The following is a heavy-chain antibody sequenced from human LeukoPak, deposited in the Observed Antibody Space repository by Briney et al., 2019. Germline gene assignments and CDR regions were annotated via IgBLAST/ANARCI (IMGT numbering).Heavy chain of an antibody. Sequence: GGSLRLSCAASGFTFNTYWMVWVRQAPGKGLEWVANIDQGGSTKYYVDSLKGRFTISRDNAKNSLYLQMNSLRAEDTAAYYCVRDKGGRSGAIYYDAFDVWGQRTMVTVSS. V-gene: IGHV3-7*01. CDR2: IDQGGSTK. CDR3: VRDKGGRSGAIYYDAFDV. D-gene: IGHD1-26*01. J-gene: IGHJ3*01. CDR1: GFTFNTYW.